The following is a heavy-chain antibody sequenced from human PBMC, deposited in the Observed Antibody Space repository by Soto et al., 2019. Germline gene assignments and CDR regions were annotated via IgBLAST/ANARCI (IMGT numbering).Heavy chain of an antibody. CDR1: GFTFSSYA. CDR2: ISSSGVST. D-gene: IGHD3-22*01. Sequence: PGGSLRLSCAASGFTFSSYAMSWVRQAPGKGLGWVSAISSSGVSTFYADSVKGRFTISRDNFRNTLYLQMNSLRAEDTAIYYCAKYQPMTQPRPYFDYWGQGTLVTVSS. CDR3: AKYQPMTQPRPYFDY. J-gene: IGHJ4*02. V-gene: IGHV3-23*01.